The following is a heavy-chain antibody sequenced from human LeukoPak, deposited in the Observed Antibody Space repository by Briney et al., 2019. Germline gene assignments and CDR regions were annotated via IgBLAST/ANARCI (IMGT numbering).Heavy chain of an antibody. J-gene: IGHJ3*02. V-gene: IGHV5-51*01. CDR3: ARRGLRYFDWLGAFDI. Sequence: GESLKISCKGSGSSFTSYWIGWVRQMPGKGLEWMGIIYPGDSDTRYSPSFQGQVTISADKSISTAYLQWSSLKASDTAMYYCARRGLRYFDWLGAFDIWGQGTMVTVSS. D-gene: IGHD3-9*01. CDR2: IYPGDSDT. CDR1: GSSFTSYW.